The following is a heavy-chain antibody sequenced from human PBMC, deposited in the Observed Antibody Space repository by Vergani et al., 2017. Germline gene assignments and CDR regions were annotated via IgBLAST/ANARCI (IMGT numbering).Heavy chain of an antibody. CDR2: IQFDGSNQ. J-gene: IGHJ4*02. D-gene: IGHD3-16*01. V-gene: IGHV3-30*02. CDR1: GFTLSNYD. CDR3: AKHFRGWGIDY. Sequence: QVQLVESGGGVVQRGGSLRLSCATSGFTLSNYDMQWIRQGPGKGLEFVAFIQFDGSNQYYADSVKGRFTLSRDFPKNTLYLQINSLRTDDTATYYCAKHFRGWGIDYWGQGTQVIVSS.